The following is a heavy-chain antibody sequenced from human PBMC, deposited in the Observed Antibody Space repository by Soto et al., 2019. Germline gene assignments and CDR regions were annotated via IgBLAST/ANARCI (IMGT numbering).Heavy chain of an antibody. CDR3: ARDPAGLTIFGVVSMDV. V-gene: IGHV1-18*04. D-gene: IGHD3-3*01. J-gene: IGHJ6*02. CDR2: ISAYNGNT. Sequence: ASVKVSCKASGYTFTSYGISWVRQAPGQGLEWMGWISAYNGNTNCAQKLQGRVTMTTDTSTSTAYMELRSLRSDDTAVYYCARDPAGLTIFGVVSMDVWGQGTKVTVSS. CDR1: GYTFTSYG.